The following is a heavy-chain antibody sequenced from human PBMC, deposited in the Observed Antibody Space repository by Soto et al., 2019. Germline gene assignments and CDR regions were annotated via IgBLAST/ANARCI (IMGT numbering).Heavy chain of an antibody. J-gene: IGHJ4*02. D-gene: IGHD4-17*01. V-gene: IGHV4-34*01. CDR3: ARARPFYGDYGKYVAY. CDR2: INHSGST. CDR1: GGSFSGYY. Sequence: SETLSLTCAVYGGSFSGYYWSWIRQPPGKGLEWIGEINHSGSTNYNPSLKSRVTISVDTSKNQFSLKLSSVTAADTAVYYCARARPFYGDYGKYVAYWGQGTLVT.